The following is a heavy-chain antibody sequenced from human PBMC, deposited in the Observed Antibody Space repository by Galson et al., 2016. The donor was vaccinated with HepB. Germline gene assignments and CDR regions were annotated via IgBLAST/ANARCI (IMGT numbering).Heavy chain of an antibody. CDR3: ARDYYYDGTYFFDY. Sequence: SVTVSCKASGGSFSSYGISWVRQAPGQGLEWMGTIIPIFGTTKYAQKFQGRVAITADESTSTAYMDLSSLTSDDTAVYYCARDYYYDGTYFFDYWGQGTLVTVSA. V-gene: IGHV1-69*13. CDR2: IIPIFGTT. CDR1: GGSFSSYG. D-gene: IGHD3-22*01. J-gene: IGHJ4*02.